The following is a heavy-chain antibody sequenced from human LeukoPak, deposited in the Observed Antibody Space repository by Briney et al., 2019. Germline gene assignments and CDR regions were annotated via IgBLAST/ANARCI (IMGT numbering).Heavy chain of an antibody. Sequence: GGSLRLSCAASGFIFSSYSMNWVRQAPGKGLEWVSSISSSSSYIYYADSVKGRFTISRDNAKNSLYLQMNSLRAEDTAVYYCARDKDSYGWFDPWGQGTLVTVSS. V-gene: IGHV3-21*01. CDR1: GFIFSSYS. J-gene: IGHJ5*02. D-gene: IGHD5-18*01. CDR3: ARDKDSYGWFDP. CDR2: ISSSSSYI.